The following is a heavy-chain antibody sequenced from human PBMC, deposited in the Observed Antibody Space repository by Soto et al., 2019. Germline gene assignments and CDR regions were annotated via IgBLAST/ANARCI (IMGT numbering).Heavy chain of an antibody. J-gene: IGHJ3*02. D-gene: IGHD2-15*01. V-gene: IGHV4-59*01. CDR3: ASVSIFCSGGSCYRGFLTRAFDI. CDR1: GGSISSYY. CDR2: IYYSGST. Sequence: SETLSLTCTVSGGSISSYYWSWIRQPPGKGLEWIGYIYYSGSTNYNPSIKSRDTISVDTSKNQLSLKLSSVTAADTAVYYCASVSIFCSGGSCYRGFLTRAFDIWGQGTMVTVSS.